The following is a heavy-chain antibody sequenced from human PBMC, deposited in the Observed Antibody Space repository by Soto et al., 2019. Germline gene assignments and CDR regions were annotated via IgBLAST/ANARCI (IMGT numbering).Heavy chain of an antibody. J-gene: IGHJ5*02. CDR3: ARGPRYCSSSICFAGVTWFDP. V-gene: IGHV1-18*04. CDR1: GYTFTTYG. Sequence: ASVKVSCKASGYTFTTYGISWVRQAPGQGLEWMGWISSYNGNTNYAQRVQGRVTMTTDTSTSTTYMELRSLRSDDTAVYYCARGPRYCSSSICFAGVTWFDPWGQGTLVIVSS. D-gene: IGHD2-2*01. CDR2: ISSYNGNT.